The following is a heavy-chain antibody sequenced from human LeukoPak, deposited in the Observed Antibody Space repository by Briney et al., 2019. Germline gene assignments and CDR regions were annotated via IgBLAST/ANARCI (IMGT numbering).Heavy chain of an antibody. D-gene: IGHD4-17*01. CDR3: ARAGHGDPYYFDY. CDR2: INHSGST. CDR1: GGSFSGYY. J-gene: IGHJ4*02. V-gene: IGHV4-34*01. Sequence: PSETLSLTCAVYGGSFSGYYWSWIRQPPGKGLEWIGEINHSGSTNYNPSLKSRVTISVDTSKNQFSLKLSSVTAADTAVYYCARAGHGDPYYFDYWGQGTLVTVSS.